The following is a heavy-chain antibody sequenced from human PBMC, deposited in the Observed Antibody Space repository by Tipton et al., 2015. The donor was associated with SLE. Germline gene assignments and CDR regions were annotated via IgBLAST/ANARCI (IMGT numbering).Heavy chain of an antibody. CDR1: GVSISTYY. D-gene: IGHD2-2*01. CDR2: FYFSGSS. Sequence: TLSLTCSVSGVSISTYYWSWIRQSPGKGLEWIGFFYFSGSSQYNPSLKSRVAISADTSNNQFSLQLNSVTPEDTAVYYCARVWGTGSRGVDYWGQGTLVTVSS. V-gene: IGHV4-59*12. J-gene: IGHJ4*02. CDR3: ARVWGTGSRGVDY.